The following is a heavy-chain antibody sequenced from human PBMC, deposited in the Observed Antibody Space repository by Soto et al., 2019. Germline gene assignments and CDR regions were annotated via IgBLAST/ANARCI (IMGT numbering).Heavy chain of an antibody. V-gene: IGHV1-18*04. CDR2: ISAYNGDT. CDR1: GYTFTNYG. J-gene: IGHJ4*02. D-gene: IGHD2-15*01. Sequence: SVEVSFKTSGYTFTNYGITWVRQGPGQGLKWMGWISAYNGDTNYAQKFRGRVIMTTDTSTTTAYMELRSLRSDDTAVYYCARGPAGGLRGGVSYWGQGALVTVSS. CDR3: ARGPAGGLRGGVSY.